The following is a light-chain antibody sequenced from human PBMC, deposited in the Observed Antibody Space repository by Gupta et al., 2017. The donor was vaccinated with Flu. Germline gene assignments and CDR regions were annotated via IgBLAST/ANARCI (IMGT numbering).Light chain of an antibody. CDR2: DVT. CDR3: SSYKSGSTFYV. V-gene: IGLV2-14*03. J-gene: IGLJ1*01. CDR1: SSAVGRSAS. Sequence: QSPLTQPASVSRSPPQSITLSCSVSSSAVGRSASVTWYQQHPDKAPKLIIFDVTNRPSGVSSRFSGSKSGNTASLTISGLQHEDETDYYCSSYKSGSTFYVFGTGTKVTVL.